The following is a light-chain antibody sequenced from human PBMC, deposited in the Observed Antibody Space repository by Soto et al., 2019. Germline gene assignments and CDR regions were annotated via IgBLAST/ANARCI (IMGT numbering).Light chain of an antibody. Sequence: IEVTQSPSSLAASLGDRVTITCRASQTIGTYVNWYRQKSRAAPELLIYDASTLQSGVPSRFGGGASGTDFTLTISSLQLDDFATYYCQQSYNTPLTFGQGTKVEIK. CDR3: QQSYNTPLT. V-gene: IGKV1-39*01. J-gene: IGKJ1*01. CDR2: DAS. CDR1: QTIGTY.